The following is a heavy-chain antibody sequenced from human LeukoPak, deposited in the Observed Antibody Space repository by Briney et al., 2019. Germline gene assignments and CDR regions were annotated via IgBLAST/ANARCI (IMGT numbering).Heavy chain of an antibody. D-gene: IGHD2-15*01. CDR3: ARVFVGYCSGGSCPWDY. J-gene: IGHJ4*02. CDR2: ISYDGSNK. V-gene: IGHV3-30-3*01. Sequence: GGSLRLSCAASGFTFSSYAMHWVRQAPGKGLEWVAVISYDGSNKYYADSVKGRFTISRDNSKNTLYLQMNSLRDEDTAVYYCARVFVGYCSGGSCPWDYWGQGTLVTVSS. CDR1: GFTFSSYA.